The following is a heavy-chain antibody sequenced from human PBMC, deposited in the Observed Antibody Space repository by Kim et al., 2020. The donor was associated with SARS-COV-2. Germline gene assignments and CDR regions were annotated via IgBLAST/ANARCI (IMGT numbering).Heavy chain of an antibody. CDR1: GGTFSSYA. V-gene: IGHV1-69*13. CDR3: ATQKPVANWFDP. Sequence: SVKVSCKASGGTFSSYAISWVRQAPGQGLEWMGGIIPIFGTANYAQKFQGRVTITADESTSTAYMELSSLRSEDTAVYYCATQKPVANWFDPWGQGTLVTVSS. CDR2: IIPIFGTA. J-gene: IGHJ5*02.